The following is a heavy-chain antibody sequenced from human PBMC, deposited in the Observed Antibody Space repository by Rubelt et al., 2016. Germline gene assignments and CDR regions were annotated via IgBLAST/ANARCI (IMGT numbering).Heavy chain of an antibody. Sequence: LEWIGSIYYSGSTYYNPSLKSRVTISVDTSKNQFSLKLSSVTAADPAVYYCARVYDDFWSGYIPPYFDYWGQGTLVTVSS. CDR3: ARVYDDFWSGYIPPYFDY. D-gene: IGHD3-3*01. V-gene: IGHV4-39*07. J-gene: IGHJ4*02. CDR2: IYYSGST.